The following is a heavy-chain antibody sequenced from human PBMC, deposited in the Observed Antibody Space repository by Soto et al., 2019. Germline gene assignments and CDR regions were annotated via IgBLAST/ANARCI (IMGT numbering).Heavy chain of an antibody. J-gene: IGHJ4*02. D-gene: IGHD1-26*01. CDR2: ISGSGDST. CDR3: ARRGSGSYYDY. V-gene: IGHV3-23*01. Sequence: GGSLRLSCAASGFTFSNYAMNWVRQAPGKGLEWVSVISGSGDSTYYADSVKGWFTISRDNSKNTLYLQMNSLRAEDTAIYYCARRGSGSYYDYWGQGTLVTVSS. CDR1: GFTFSNYA.